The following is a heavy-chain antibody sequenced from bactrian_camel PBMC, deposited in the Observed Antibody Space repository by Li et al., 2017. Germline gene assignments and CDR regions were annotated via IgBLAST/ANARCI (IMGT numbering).Heavy chain of an antibody. CDR3: TMFDY. CDR2: LRVVAGRT. V-gene: IGHV3S40*01. J-gene: IGHJ4*01. CDR1: GFTFSNYD. Sequence: DVQLVESGGGLVQPGGSLTISCAVSGFTFSNYDMGWFRQAPGKEREGVASLRVVAGRTYYADSVKGRFTISRDNAKSTVFLQMNGLKSEDTALYYCTMFDYWGQGTQVTVS.